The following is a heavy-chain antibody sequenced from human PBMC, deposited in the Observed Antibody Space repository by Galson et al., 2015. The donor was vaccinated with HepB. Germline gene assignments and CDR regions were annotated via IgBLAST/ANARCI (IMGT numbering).Heavy chain of an antibody. CDR3: AHRRVDAFSGSSPFDY. Sequence: PALVKPTQTLTLTCTFSGFSLSTSGVGVGWIRQPPGKALEWLALIYWNDDKRYSPSLKSRLTITKDTSKNQVVLTMTNMDPVDTATYYCAHRRVDAFSGSSPFDYWGQGTLVTVSS. J-gene: IGHJ4*02. V-gene: IGHV2-5*01. CDR1: GFSLSTSGVG. D-gene: IGHD1-26*01. CDR2: IYWNDDK.